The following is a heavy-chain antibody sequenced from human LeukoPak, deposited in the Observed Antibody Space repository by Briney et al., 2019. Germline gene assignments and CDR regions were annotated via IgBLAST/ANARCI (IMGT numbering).Heavy chain of an antibody. D-gene: IGHD6-6*01. V-gene: IGHV3-74*01. CDR3: AREYNSNSPFDY. CDR2: INSAGTST. Sequence: PGGSLRLSCAASGFTFRSYWMHWVRQAPGKGLVWVSRINSAGTSTDYGDSLKGRFTVSRDNAKNTLYLQMNSLRVEDTAIYYCAREYNSNSPFDYWGRGTLVTVSS. CDR1: GFTFRSYW. J-gene: IGHJ4*02.